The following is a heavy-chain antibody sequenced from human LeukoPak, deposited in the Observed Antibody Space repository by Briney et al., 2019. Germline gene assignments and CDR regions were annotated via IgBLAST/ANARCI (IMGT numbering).Heavy chain of an antibody. CDR1: GFTFSSYA. J-gene: IGHJ4*02. Sequence: LRLSCAASGFTFSSYAMHWVRQAPGKGLEYVSAISSNGGSTYYADSVKGRFTISRDNSKNTLYLQMGSLRAEDMAVYYCARDSSGWPYYFDYWGQGTLVTVSS. CDR3: ARDSSGWPYYFDY. D-gene: IGHD6-19*01. V-gene: IGHV3-64*02. CDR2: ISSNGGST.